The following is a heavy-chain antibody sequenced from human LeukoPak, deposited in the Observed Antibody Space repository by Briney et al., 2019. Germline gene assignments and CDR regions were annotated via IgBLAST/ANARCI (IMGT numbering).Heavy chain of an antibody. Sequence: PSETLSLTCAVSGGSISSSNWWSWVRQPPGKGLEWIGEIYHSGSTNYNPSLKSRVTISVDKSKNQFSLKLSSVTAADTAVYYCATSGLYGSYHPRDYYYYMDVWGKGTTVTVSS. D-gene: IGHD1-26*01. J-gene: IGHJ6*03. CDR3: ATSGLYGSYHPRDYYYYMDV. V-gene: IGHV4-4*02. CDR2: IYHSGST. CDR1: GGSISSSNW.